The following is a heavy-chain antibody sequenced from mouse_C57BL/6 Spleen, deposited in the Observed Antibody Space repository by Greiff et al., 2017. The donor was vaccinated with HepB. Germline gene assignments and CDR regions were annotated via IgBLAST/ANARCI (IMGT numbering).Heavy chain of an antibody. CDR1: GYTFTSYW. Sequence: QVQLQQPGAELVKPGASVKMSCKASGYTFTSYWITWVKQRPGQGLEWIGDIYPGSGSTNYNEKFKSKATLTVDTSSSTAYMQLSSLTSEDSAVYYCARYGGFITTVVAPFDYWGQGTTLTVSS. J-gene: IGHJ2*01. CDR3: ARYGGFITTVVAPFDY. V-gene: IGHV1-55*01. CDR2: IYPGSGST. D-gene: IGHD1-1*01.